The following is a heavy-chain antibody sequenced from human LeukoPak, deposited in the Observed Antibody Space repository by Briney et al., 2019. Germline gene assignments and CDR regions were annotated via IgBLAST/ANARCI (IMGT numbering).Heavy chain of an antibody. J-gene: IGHJ4*02. CDR3: ARERGSYQGGYFGY. D-gene: IGHD1-26*01. CDR2: IWYDGSNK. Sequence: GGSLRLSCTVSGFIFSNYAMSWVRQAPGKGLEWVAVIWYDGSNKYYADSVKGRFTISRDNSKNTLYLQMNSLRAEDTAVYYCARERGSYQGGYFGYWGQGTLVTVSS. CDR1: GFIFSNYA. V-gene: IGHV3-33*08.